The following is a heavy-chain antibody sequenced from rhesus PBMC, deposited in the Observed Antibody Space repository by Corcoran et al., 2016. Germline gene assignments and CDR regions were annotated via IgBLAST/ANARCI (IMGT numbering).Heavy chain of an antibody. CDR2: ISGSSCST. CDR3: ARLPLWTGYYTADY. V-gene: IGHV4-65*01. CDR1: GGSVSRSNW. D-gene: IGHD3-3*01. J-gene: IGHJ4*01. Sequence: QVQLQESGPGLVKPSETLSLTCAVSGGSVSRSNWWSWIRQPPGTGLEWIVYISGSSCSTYYNPSLKSRVTISTDPSKNQFSLKLSSVTAADTAVYYCARLPLWTGYYTADYWGQGVLVTVSS.